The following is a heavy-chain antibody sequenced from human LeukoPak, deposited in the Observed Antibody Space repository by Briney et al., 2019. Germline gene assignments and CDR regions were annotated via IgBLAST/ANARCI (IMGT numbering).Heavy chain of an antibody. D-gene: IGHD6-19*01. Sequence: GGSLRLSCAASGFTFSSYEMNWVRQAPGKGLEWVSYISNSGSTIYYADSVKGRFTIFRDNAKNSLYLQMNSLRAEDTAVYYCAAPGIAVAGTKVDWFDPWGQGTLVTVSS. CDR1: GFTFSSYE. J-gene: IGHJ5*02. CDR2: ISNSGSTI. V-gene: IGHV3-48*03. CDR3: AAPGIAVAGTKVDWFDP.